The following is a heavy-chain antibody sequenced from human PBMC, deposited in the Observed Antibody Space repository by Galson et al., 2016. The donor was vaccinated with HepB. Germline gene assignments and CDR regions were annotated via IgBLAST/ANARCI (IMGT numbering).Heavy chain of an antibody. Sequence: ETLSLTCTLSGGSMNSRTYYWAWIRQPPGKGLEWIGNIYSSGRTHYSPSLESRVTISVDTSKKQVSLNLRAVTAADTAVYYCATLESNDILTGYLRWGRNDEYHYKMDVWGQGTTVIVSS. J-gene: IGHJ6*01. CDR1: GGSMNSRTYY. V-gene: IGHV4-39*01. CDR2: IYSSGRT. D-gene: IGHD3-9*01. CDR3: ATLESNDILTGYLRWGRNDEYHYKMDV.